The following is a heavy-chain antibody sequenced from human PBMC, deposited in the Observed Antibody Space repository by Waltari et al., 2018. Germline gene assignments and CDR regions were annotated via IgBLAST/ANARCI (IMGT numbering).Heavy chain of an antibody. D-gene: IGHD2-15*01. CDR2: INHGVKT. V-gene: IGHV4-34*01. Sequence: VRLDQWGTELVEPWETLSLTCAVYEGSFSAFFWSWVRQAPGNGLEWIGEINHGVKTDYNPSLKSRLFMSVDPSKNQFSLMLSSVTAADTAVYYCVRSHCIGDSCFRYFDSWGQGTLVTVSS. CDR1: EGSFSAFF. J-gene: IGHJ4*02. CDR3: VRSHCIGDSCFRYFDS.